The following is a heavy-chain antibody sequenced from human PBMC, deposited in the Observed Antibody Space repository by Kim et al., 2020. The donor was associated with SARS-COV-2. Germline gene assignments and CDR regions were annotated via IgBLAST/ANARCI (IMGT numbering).Heavy chain of an antibody. V-gene: IGHV4-31*03. Sequence: SETLSLTCTVSGGSISSGGYYWSWIRQHPGKGLEWIGYIYYSGSTYYNPSLKSRVTISVDTSKNQFSLKLSSVTAADTAVYYCARGVYGLGSSWPDYFDYWGQGTLVTVSS. CDR1: GGSISSGGYY. J-gene: IGHJ4*02. CDR2: IYYSGST. D-gene: IGHD6-13*01. CDR3: ARGVYGLGSSWPDYFDY.